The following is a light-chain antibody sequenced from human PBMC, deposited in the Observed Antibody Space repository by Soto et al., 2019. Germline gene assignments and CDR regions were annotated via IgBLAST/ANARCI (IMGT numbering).Light chain of an antibody. CDR1: GNDVGRYNY. Sequence: QSVLTQPPSASGSPGQSVTISCTGTGNDVGRYNYVSWYQQHPGKAPRLIIYEVTKRPSGVPDRVFGSKSGNTASLTLSGLQPEDEADYYCASFAGINSFVFGSGTKLTVL. CDR3: ASFAGINSFV. V-gene: IGLV2-8*01. CDR2: EVT. J-gene: IGLJ1*01.